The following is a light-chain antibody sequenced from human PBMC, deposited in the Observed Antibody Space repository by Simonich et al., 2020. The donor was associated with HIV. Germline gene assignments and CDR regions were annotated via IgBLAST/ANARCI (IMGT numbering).Light chain of an antibody. CDR3: QQYDNLPWT. CDR1: QDITNY. CDR2: GAS. J-gene: IGKJ1*01. Sequence: DIQMTQSPPSLPASVGDRVTITCQASQDITNYLNWYQQKPGKAPKLLIYGASNLETGVPSRFNGTGCGTDFTFTINSLQPEDIATYYCQQYDNLPWTFGRGTKVEIK. V-gene: IGKV1-33*01.